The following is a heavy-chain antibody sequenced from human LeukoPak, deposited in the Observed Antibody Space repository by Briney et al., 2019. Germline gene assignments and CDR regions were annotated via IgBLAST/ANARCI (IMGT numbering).Heavy chain of an antibody. CDR1: GGTFSSYA. CDR3: ARDLSIAVAGRWDFDY. D-gene: IGHD6-19*01. J-gene: IGHJ4*02. CDR2: IIPIFGTA. V-gene: IGHV1-69*05. Sequence: GALAKVSCKASGGTFSSYAISWVRQAPGQGLEWMGRIIPIFGTANYAQKFQGRVTITTDESTSTAYMELSSLRSEDTAVYYCARDLSIAVAGRWDFDYWGQGTPVTVSS.